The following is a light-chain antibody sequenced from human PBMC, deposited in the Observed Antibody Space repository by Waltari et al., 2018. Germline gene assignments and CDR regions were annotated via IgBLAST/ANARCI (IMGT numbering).Light chain of an antibody. Sequence: DIEMTQSPDSLAVSLGERATINCKSSQSVLSSSNNKNYLAWHQQKPGQPPKLLIYWASTRESVVPDRFSGSGSWTDFTLTISSLQAEDVAVYYCQQYYSAPLTFGGGTKVEIK. CDR1: QSVLSSSNNKNY. CDR3: QQYYSAPLT. CDR2: WAS. J-gene: IGKJ4*01. V-gene: IGKV4-1*01.